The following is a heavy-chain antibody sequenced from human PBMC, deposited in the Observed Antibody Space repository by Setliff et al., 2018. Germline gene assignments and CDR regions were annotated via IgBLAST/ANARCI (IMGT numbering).Heavy chain of an antibody. D-gene: IGHD3-10*01. CDR2: IYQNGIT. Sequence: SETLSLTCSASGASISTTYYYGDWIRQSPEKGLEWIGTIYQNGITYYNPSVKSRVTISVDKSKNQFSLSLRSVTAADTAVYYCATDGPVLNGDYISWGQGTLVTVSS. J-gene: IGHJ5*02. V-gene: IGHV4-39*07. CDR3: ATDGPVLNGDYIS. CDR1: GASISTTYYY.